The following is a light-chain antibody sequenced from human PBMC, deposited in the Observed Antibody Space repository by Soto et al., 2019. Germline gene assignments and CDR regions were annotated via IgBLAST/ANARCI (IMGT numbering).Light chain of an antibody. CDR2: EVN. V-gene: IGLV2-14*01. CDR1: STDVGGYNY. Sequence: QSVLAQPSSVSGSPGQSITISCTGTSTDVGGYNYVSWYQHHPGKGPKLIIYEVNNRPSGVSDRFPGSKSGNKASLTISNLEAEDESDYYCGSYTSTDTPFVFGTGTKGTVL. J-gene: IGLJ1*01. CDR3: GSYTSTDTPFV.